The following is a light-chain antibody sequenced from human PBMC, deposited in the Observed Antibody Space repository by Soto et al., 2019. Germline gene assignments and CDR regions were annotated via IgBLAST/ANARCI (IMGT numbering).Light chain of an antibody. CDR2: GSS. CDR1: QSLNSFY. Sequence: EIVLTQSPGTLSLSPGERATLSCRASQSLNSFYLAWYQQKPGQAPRLLSDGSSNRATGIPDTFSGSGSGTDFTLTISRLDPEDFAVYYCQQYDISPRTFGQGTKVEVK. V-gene: IGKV3-20*01. CDR3: QQYDISPRT. J-gene: IGKJ1*01.